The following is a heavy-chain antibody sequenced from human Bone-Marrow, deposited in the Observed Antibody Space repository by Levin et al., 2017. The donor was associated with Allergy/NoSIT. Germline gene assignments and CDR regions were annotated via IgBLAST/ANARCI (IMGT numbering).Heavy chain of an antibody. V-gene: IGHV3-48*03. CDR3: ARGLGSSSSWRLFDY. Sequence: GGSLRLSCAASGFTFSSYEMNWVRQAPGKGLEWVSYISSSGSTIYYADSVKGRFTISRDNAKNSLYLQMNSLRAEDTAVYYCARGLGSSSSWRLFDYWGQGTLVTVSS. CDR2: ISSSGSTI. J-gene: IGHJ4*02. CDR1: GFTFSSYE. D-gene: IGHD6-13*01.